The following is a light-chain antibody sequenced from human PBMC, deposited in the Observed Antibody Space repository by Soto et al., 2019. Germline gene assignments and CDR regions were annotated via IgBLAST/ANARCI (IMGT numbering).Light chain of an antibody. J-gene: IGKJ3*01. CDR3: QQYYSYPFT. Sequence: AIRMTQSPSSLSASTGDRVTITCRASQGISSYLAWYQQKPGKAPKLLIYAASTLQSGVPSRFSGSGSGTDFTLTISCLQSEDFATCSCQQYYSYPFTFGPGTKVDIK. CDR2: AAS. V-gene: IGKV1-8*01. CDR1: QGISSY.